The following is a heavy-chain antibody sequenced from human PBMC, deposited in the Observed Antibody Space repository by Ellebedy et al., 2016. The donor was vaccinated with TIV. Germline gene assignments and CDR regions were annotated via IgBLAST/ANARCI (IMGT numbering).Heavy chain of an antibody. CDR2: INEDGSEE. CDR3: ARDSS. Sequence: GGSLRLSCAASGFSLSRYWMSWVRQAPGKGLEWVANINEDGSEEDYVDSVKGRFTIFRDSAKNSLYLQMNSLRVEDTAVYYCARDSSWGQGTLVTVSS. J-gene: IGHJ5*02. V-gene: IGHV3-7*01. CDR1: GFSLSRYW.